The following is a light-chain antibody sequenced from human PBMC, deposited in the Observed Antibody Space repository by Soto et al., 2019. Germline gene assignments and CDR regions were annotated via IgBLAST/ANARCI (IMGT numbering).Light chain of an antibody. J-gene: IGLJ2*01. CDR3: ETWDSNTHV. Sequence: QLVLTQSSSASASLGSSVKLTCTLSSGHSSYIIAWHQQQPGKAPRYLMKLEGSGSYNKGSGVPDRFSGSSPGADRYLTISNLQSEDEADYYCETWDSNTHVFGGGTKLTVL. V-gene: IGLV4-60*03. CDR2: LEGSGSY. CDR1: SGHSSYI.